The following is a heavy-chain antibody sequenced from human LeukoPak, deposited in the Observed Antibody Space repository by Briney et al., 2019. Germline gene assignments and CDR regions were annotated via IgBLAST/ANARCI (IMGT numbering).Heavy chain of an antibody. CDR1: GGSISSGGYY. CDR2: IYYSGST. Sequence: SETLSLTCTVSGGSISSGGYYWSWIRQHPGKGLEWIGYIYYSGSTNYNPSLKSRVTISVDTSKNQFSLKLSSVTAADTAVYYCARGSIAVTYYFDYWGQGTLVTVSS. CDR3: ARGSIAVTYYFDY. D-gene: IGHD6-6*01. V-gene: IGHV4-31*03. J-gene: IGHJ4*02.